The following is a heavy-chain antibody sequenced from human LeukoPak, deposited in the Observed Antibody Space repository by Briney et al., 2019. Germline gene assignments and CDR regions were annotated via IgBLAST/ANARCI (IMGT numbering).Heavy chain of an antibody. CDR3: ARGGGIVVVVAATPLDY. J-gene: IGHJ4*02. CDR1: GGSFSGYY. V-gene: IGHV4-34*01. D-gene: IGHD2-15*01. Sequence: SETLSLTCAVYGGSFSGYYWSWIRQPPGKGLEWIGEINHSGSTNYNPSLKSRVTISVDTSKNQFSLKLSSVTAADTAVYYCARGGGIVVVVAATPLDYWGQGTLVTVSS. CDR2: INHSGST.